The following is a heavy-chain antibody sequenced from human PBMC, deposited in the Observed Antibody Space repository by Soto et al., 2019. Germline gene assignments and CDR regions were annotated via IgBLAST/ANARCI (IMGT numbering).Heavy chain of an antibody. CDR1: GGSISSGIYY. CDR3: ARVARGRVVGATPPCFDY. J-gene: IGHJ4*02. D-gene: IGHD1-26*01. V-gene: IGHV4-31*03. Sequence: KPSETLSLTCTVSGGSISSGIYYWSWIRQNPGKGLEWIGHIYYSGSTYYNPSLKSRVSISVDTSKNQFSLKLTSVTAADTAVYYCARVARGRVVGATPPCFDYWGQGTLVTVSS. CDR2: IYYSGST.